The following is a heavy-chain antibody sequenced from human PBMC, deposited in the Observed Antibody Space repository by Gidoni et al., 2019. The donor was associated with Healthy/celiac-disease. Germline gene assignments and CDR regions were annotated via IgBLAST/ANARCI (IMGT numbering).Heavy chain of an antibody. CDR2: IYYSGST. V-gene: IGHV4-31*03. D-gene: IGHD3-9*01. Sequence: QVQLQESGPGLVKPSQTLSLTCTVSGGSISSGGYYWSWIRQHPGKGLEWIGYIYYSGSTYYNPSLKSRVTISVDTSKNQFSLKLSSVTAADTAVYYCARYVVPHPQLRYFVGDAFDIWGQGTMVTVSS. CDR1: GGSISSGGYY. J-gene: IGHJ3*02. CDR3: ARYVVPHPQLRYFVGDAFDI.